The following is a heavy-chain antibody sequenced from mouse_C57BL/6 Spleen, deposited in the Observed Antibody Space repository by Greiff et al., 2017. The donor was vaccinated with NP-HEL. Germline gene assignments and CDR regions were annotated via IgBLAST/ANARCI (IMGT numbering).Heavy chain of an antibody. CDR3: ARAYGNYAAY. V-gene: IGHV1-69*01. CDR2: IDPSDSYT. D-gene: IGHD2-10*02. Sequence: VQLQQPGAELVMPGASVKLSCKASGYTFTSYWMHWVKQRPGQGLEWIGEIDPSDSYTNYNQKFKGKSTLTVDKSSSTAYMQLSSLTSEDSAVYYCARAYGNYAAYWGQGTLVTVSA. CDR1: GYTFTSYW. J-gene: IGHJ3*01.